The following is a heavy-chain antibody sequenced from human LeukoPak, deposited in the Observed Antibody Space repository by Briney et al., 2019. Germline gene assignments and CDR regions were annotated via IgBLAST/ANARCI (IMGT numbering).Heavy chain of an antibody. V-gene: IGHV4-59*01. CDR3: ARDRSSSGWYDHFDY. Sequence: PSETLSLTCTVSRGSITPYYWTWIRQPPGKGLEWIGYIYYSGSTKYNPSLESRVSISIDTSKNQFSLKLSSVTAADTAVYYCARDRSSSGWYDHFDYWGQGTLVTVSS. CDR1: RGSITPYY. CDR2: IYYSGST. D-gene: IGHD6-19*01. J-gene: IGHJ4*02.